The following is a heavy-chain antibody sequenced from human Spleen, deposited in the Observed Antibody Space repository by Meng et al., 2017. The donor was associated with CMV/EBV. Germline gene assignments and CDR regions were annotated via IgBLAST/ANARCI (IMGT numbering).Heavy chain of an antibody. CDR2: IYHSGST. CDR3: ARGGGCSSSSCDLDY. V-gene: IGHV4-4*02. Sequence: VQWQESGPGLVKPSEPLSLSCRVPVASISSGNWWNWVPQPPGKGLEWIGDIYHSGSTNYNPSLKSRVTISVDKSKNQFSLKLSSVTAADTAMYYCARGGGCSSSSCDLDYWGQGVLVTVSS. CDR1: VASISSGNW. J-gene: IGHJ4*02. D-gene: IGHD2-2*01.